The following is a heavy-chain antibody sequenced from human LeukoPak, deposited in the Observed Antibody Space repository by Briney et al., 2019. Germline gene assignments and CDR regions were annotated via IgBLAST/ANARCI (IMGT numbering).Heavy chain of an antibody. CDR2: ISSDGTNK. CDR3: ARDRSQEFDP. CDR1: GFTFSSYA. J-gene: IGHJ5*02. D-gene: IGHD3-10*01. V-gene: IGHV3-30*04. Sequence: GGSLRLSCAASGFTFSSYAMHWVRQAPGKGLEWVAVISSDGTNKDYADSVKGRFSISRDNSKNTLYLQMNRLRSGDTAVYYCARDRSQEFDPWGQGTLVTVSS.